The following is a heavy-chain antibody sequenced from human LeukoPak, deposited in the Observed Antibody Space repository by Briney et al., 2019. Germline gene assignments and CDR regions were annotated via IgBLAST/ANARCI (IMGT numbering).Heavy chain of an antibody. J-gene: IGHJ4*02. CDR3: AGAPETGH. CDR1: GFTVSNNY. Sequence: GGSLRHSCAVSGFTVSNNYMTWVRQAPGKGLESVSIINDGDRTFYAVSVKGRFTIFRDNAKNMLYLQMTSLRAEDTAVYYCAGAPETGHWGQGTLVTVSS. CDR2: INDGDRT. D-gene: IGHD5-24*01. V-gene: IGHV3-66*01.